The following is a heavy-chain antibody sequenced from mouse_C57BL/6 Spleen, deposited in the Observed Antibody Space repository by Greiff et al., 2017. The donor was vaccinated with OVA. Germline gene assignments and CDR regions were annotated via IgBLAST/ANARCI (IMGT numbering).Heavy chain of an antibody. CDR1: GFTFSDAW. CDR3: TGLTFYAMDY. J-gene: IGHJ4*01. V-gene: IGHV6-6*01. CDR2: IRNKANNHAT. Sequence: EVQGVESGGGLVQPGGSMKLSCAASGFTFSDAWMDWVRQSPEKGLEWVAEIRNKANNHATYYAESVKGRFTISRDDSKSSVYLQMNSLRAEDTGIYYCTGLTFYAMDYWGQGTSVTVSS. D-gene: IGHD4-1*01.